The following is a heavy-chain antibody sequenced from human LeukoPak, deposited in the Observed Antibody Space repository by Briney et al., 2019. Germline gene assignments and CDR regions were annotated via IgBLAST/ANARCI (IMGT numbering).Heavy chain of an antibody. J-gene: IGHJ5*02. Sequence: ASVKVSCKASGYTFTSYDINWVRQAPGQGLEWMGWMNPNSGNTGYAQKFQGRVTMTRNTSISTAYMELSSLRSEDTAVYYCARMYYDILTGYSMFDPWGQGTLVTVSS. V-gene: IGHV1-8*01. CDR1: GYTFTSYD. CDR2: MNPNSGNT. CDR3: ARMYYDILTGYSMFDP. D-gene: IGHD3-9*01.